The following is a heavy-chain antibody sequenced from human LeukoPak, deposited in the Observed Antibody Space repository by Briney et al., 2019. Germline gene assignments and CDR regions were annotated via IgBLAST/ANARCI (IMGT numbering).Heavy chain of an antibody. CDR2: INPSGGST. Sequence: ASVKVSCKASGYTFTSYYMHWVRQAPGQGLEWMGIINPSGGSTSYAQKFQGRVTMTRDTSTSTVYMELSSLRSEDTAVYYCARNDCGERRPLLTYQFDYWGQGTLVTVSS. CDR3: ARNDCGERRPLLTYQFDY. J-gene: IGHJ4*02. D-gene: IGHD2-2*01. CDR1: GYTFTSYY. V-gene: IGHV1-46*01.